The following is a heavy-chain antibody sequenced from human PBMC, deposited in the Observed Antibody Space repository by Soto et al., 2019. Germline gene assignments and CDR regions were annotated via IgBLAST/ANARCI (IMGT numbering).Heavy chain of an antibody. CDR1: GFAFSSYA. CDR3: AKGQGGDSGYDDFDY. J-gene: IGHJ4*02. CDR2: ISGSGGST. V-gene: IGHV3-23*01. D-gene: IGHD5-12*01. Sequence: EVQLLESGGGLVQPGGSLRLSCAASGFAFSSYAMSWVRQAPGKGLEWVSAISGSGGSTYYADSVKGRFTISRDNSKNTLYLQMNSLRAEDTAVYYCAKGQGGDSGYDDFDYWGQGTLVTVSS.